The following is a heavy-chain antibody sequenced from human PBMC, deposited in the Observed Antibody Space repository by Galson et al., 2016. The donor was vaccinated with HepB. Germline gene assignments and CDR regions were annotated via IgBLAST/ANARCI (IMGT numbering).Heavy chain of an antibody. J-gene: IGHJ4*02. D-gene: IGHD2-15*01. CDR3: TKDALASDY. Sequence: SLRLSCAASGFTFSSSWMHWVCQAPEKGLEWVADIKCDGSEKYYVDSVKGRLTISRDNSKNTLYLQMNSLRAEDTAVYYCTKDALASDYWGQGTLVTVSS. CDR1: GFTFSSSW. V-gene: IGHV3-52*01. CDR2: IKCDGSEK.